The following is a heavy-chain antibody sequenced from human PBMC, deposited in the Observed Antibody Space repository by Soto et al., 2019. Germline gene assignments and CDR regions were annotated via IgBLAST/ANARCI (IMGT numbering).Heavy chain of an antibody. J-gene: IGHJ4*02. Sequence: ASVKVSCKTSGYTFTEFDINWVRQAPGQGLEWMGWMNTNTCNTGYAQKFQGRVTMTRDTSISTAYMEMRRLRSDDTAVYYCARVVRFFGGHAGYWGQGTLVTVSS. CDR1: GYTFTEFD. CDR3: ARVVRFFGGHAGY. CDR2: MNTNTCNT. D-gene: IGHD3-3*01. V-gene: IGHV1-8*01.